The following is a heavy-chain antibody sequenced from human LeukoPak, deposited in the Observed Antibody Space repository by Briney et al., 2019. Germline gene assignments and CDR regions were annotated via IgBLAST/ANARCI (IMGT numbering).Heavy chain of an antibody. CDR3: AKETFDQKFDY. Sequence: GGSLRLSCAASGFIFSSYSMNWVRQAPGRGLEWVSSISSSSRYIYYADSVKGRFTISRDNAKNSLYLQMNSLRAEDTAVYYCAKETFDQKFDYWGQGTLVTVSS. J-gene: IGHJ4*02. CDR2: ISSSSRYI. V-gene: IGHV3-21*04. CDR1: GFIFSSYS.